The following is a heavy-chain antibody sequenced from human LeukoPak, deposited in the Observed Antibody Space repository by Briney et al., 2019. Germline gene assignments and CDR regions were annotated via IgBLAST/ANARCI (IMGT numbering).Heavy chain of an antibody. CDR2: ISYDGSNK. Sequence: PGGSLRLSCAAPGFTFSSYAMHWVRQAPGKGLEWVAVISYDGSNKYYADSVKGRFTISRDNSKNTLYLQMNSLRAEDTAVYYCARDYGARWLQFVRHYYGMDVWGQGTTVTVSS. D-gene: IGHD5-24*01. J-gene: IGHJ6*02. CDR3: ARDYGARWLQFVRHYYGMDV. CDR1: GFTFSSYA. V-gene: IGHV3-30-3*01.